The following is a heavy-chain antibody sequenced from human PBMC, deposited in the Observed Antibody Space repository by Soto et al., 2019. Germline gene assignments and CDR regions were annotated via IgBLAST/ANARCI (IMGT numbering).Heavy chain of an antibody. CDR1: GYTFTSYD. J-gene: IGHJ6*02. Sequence: QVQLVQSGAEVKKPGASVKVSCKASGYTFTSYDINWVRQATGQGLEWMGWMNPNSGNTGYAQKFPGRVPMDGNTSISTAYMERSSLRSEDTAVYYCARRGLSSSSTFRYYYYGMDVWGQGTTVTVSS. D-gene: IGHD6-6*01. CDR2: MNPNSGNT. V-gene: IGHV1-8*01. CDR3: ARRGLSSSSTFRYYYYGMDV.